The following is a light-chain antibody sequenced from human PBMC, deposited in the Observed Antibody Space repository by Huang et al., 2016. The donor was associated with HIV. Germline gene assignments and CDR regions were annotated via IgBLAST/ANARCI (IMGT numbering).Light chain of an antibody. CDR3: QQSDTSPQT. J-gene: IGKJ2*01. CDR1: QSVSSD. Sequence: EVLLTQSPGTLSSSPGERATLSCRASQSVSSDVAWYQQKPGQAPRLLIYGASTRATGIPDRFSGSGSGTDFTLTISRLEPEDFAVYYCQQSDTSPQTFGQGTKLEIK. CDR2: GAS. V-gene: IGKV3-20*01.